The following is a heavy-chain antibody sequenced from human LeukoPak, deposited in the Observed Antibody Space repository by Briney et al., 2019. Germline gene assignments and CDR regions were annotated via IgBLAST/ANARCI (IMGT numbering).Heavy chain of an antibody. CDR2: IYYSGST. Sequence: TLSVTRTVAGGCIGSGGYYWSWMRQHPGKGLEWIGYIYYSGSTYYNPSLKSRVTISVDTSKNQFSLKLSSVTAADTAVYYCARDLGYSSSHFDYWGQGTLVTVSS. CDR1: GGCIGSGGYY. CDR3: ARDLGYSSSHFDY. V-gene: IGHV4-31*03. D-gene: IGHD6-6*01. J-gene: IGHJ4*02.